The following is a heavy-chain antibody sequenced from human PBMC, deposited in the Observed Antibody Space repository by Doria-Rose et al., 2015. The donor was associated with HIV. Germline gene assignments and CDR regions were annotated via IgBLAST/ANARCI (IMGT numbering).Heavy chain of an antibody. V-gene: IGHV3-11*01. D-gene: IGHD1-26*01. CDR3: ACGVGATGDY. CDR1: GFTFSDYY. J-gene: IGHJ4*02. CDR2: ISSSGSYI. Sequence: VQLLESGGGLVRPGGSLRLSCAASGFTFSDYYMSWIRQHPGKVLEWVSCISSSGSYIYYADSVKGRFTISRDRAKNSLYLEMNSLRAEDTAVYYCACGVGATGDYWGQGTLVTVSS.